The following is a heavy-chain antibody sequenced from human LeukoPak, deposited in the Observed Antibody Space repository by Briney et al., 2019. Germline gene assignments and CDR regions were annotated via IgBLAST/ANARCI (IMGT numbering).Heavy chain of an antibody. CDR1: GGSISSGGYY. CDR3: ARGDTAMVLAQFDY. CDR2: IYHSGST. D-gene: IGHD5-18*01. V-gene: IGHV4-30-2*01. Sequence: SETLFLTCTVSGGSISSGGYYWSWIRQPPGKGLEWIGYIYHSGSTYYNPSLKSRVTISVDRSKNQFSLKLSSVTAADTAVYYCARGDTAMVLAQFDYWGQGTLVTVSS. J-gene: IGHJ4*02.